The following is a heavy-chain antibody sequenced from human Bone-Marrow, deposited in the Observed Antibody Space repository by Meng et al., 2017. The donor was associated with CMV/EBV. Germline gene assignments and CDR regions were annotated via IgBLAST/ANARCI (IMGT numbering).Heavy chain of an antibody. J-gene: IGHJ6*02. CDR1: GYSFTSYW. CDR3: ARSSSSSWYDSYYYYYGMDV. Sequence: KVSCKGSGYSFTSYWIGWVRQMPGKGLEWMGIIYPGDSDTRYSPSFQGQVTISADKSISTAYLQWSSLKASDTAMYYCARSSSSSWYDSYYYYYGMDVWGQGTTVTVSS. CDR2: IYPGDSDT. D-gene: IGHD6-13*01. V-gene: IGHV5-51*01.